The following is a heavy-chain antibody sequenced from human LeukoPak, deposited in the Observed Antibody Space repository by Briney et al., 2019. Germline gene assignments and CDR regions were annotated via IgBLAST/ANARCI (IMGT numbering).Heavy chain of an antibody. CDR1: GYTFTSYG. J-gene: IGHJ4*02. D-gene: IGHD6-19*01. Sequence: GASVNVSCKASGYTFTSYGISWLRQVPGQGLEWMGWISTYNGNTHYPQKLQGRVTMTTDTYTSTAYMELRSLRSDDTAVYYCARSSLAVAGSVFDYWGQGTLVTVSS. CDR3: ARSSLAVAGSVFDY. CDR2: ISTYNGNT. V-gene: IGHV1-18*01.